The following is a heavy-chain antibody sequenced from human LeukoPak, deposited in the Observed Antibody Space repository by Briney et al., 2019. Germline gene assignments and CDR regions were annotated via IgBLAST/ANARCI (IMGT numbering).Heavy chain of an antibody. D-gene: IGHD3-10*01. CDR2: ISSNSDNT. Sequence: ASVNVSCKATGYTFTSYGISWVRQAPGQGLEWMGWISSNSDNTNYAQRLQGRVTMTTDTSTSTAYMELRSLRSDDTAVYYCAGTRATMVRTPEPPGDYWGQGTLVTVSS. J-gene: IGHJ4*02. CDR1: GYTFTSYG. CDR3: AGTRATMVRTPEPPGDY. V-gene: IGHV1-18*01.